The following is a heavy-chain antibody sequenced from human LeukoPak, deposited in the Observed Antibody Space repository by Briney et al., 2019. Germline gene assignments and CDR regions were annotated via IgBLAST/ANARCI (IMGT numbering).Heavy chain of an antibody. D-gene: IGHD6-19*01. CDR2: IYPSGST. V-gene: IGHV4-4*07. CDR1: GGSFSSFY. Sequence: SETLSLTCTVSGGSFSSFYWTWIRQTAEKGLEWIGRIYPSGSTNYNPSLKNRVTMSIDTSKNQFSLRLTSVTAADTAVYYCARGLAGTGGGYFDYWGQGTLVTVSS. J-gene: IGHJ4*02. CDR3: ARGLAGTGGGYFDY.